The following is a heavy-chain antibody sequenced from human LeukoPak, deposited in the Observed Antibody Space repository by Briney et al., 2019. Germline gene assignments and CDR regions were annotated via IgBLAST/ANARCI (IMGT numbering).Heavy chain of an antibody. Sequence: ASVKVSCKASGYTFSSYDISWVRQASGQGLEWMGWISTYNGNTVYTQKLQGRVTMTTDTSTSTAYMDLKSLRSDDTAIYYCARHGVAATAPSHWGQGTPVTVSS. CDR1: GYTFSSYD. J-gene: IGHJ4*02. D-gene: IGHD6-13*01. V-gene: IGHV1-18*01. CDR3: ARHGVAATAPSH. CDR2: ISTYNGNT.